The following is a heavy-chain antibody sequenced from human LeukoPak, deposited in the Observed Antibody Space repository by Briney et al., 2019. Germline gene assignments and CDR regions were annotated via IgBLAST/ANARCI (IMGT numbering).Heavy chain of an antibody. CDR2: ITSDGSST. CDR1: GFTFSSYW. J-gene: IGHJ4*02. D-gene: IGHD1-14*01. Sequence: PGGSLRLSCAASGFTFSSYWMHWVRQAPGKGLVWVSRITSDGSSTSYADSVKGRFTISRDNAENSLYLQMNSLRAEDTAVYYCARDHVEPGVILDYWGQGNLVTVSS. V-gene: IGHV3-74*01. CDR3: ARDHVEPGVILDY.